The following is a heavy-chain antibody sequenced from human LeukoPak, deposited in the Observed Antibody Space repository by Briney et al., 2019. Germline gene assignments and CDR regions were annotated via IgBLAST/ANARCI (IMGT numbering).Heavy chain of an antibody. CDR1: GYTFPRYG. J-gene: IGHJ6*04. CDR3: ARDPGERPADNYYYYGMDV. D-gene: IGHD2-2*01. CDR2: ISAYNGNT. V-gene: IGHV1-18*04. Sequence: ASVKVSCKASGYTFPRYGISWVRQAPGQGLEWMGWISAYNGNTNYAQKLQGRVTMTTDTSTSTAYMELRSLRSDDTAVYYCARDPGERPADNYYYYGMDVWGRGTTVTVSS.